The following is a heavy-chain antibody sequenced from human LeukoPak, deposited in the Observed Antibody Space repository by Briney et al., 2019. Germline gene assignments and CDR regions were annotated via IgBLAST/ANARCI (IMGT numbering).Heavy chain of an antibody. Sequence: PSEPLSLNCTVSGGSISIYYWSWIRQPAGKALEWIGRIYTSGSTNYNPSLKSRVTMSVDTSKNQCSLKLSSVTAADTAVYYCARDLQDVVVVAATLGNWFDPWGQGTLVTVSS. D-gene: IGHD2-15*01. V-gene: IGHV4-4*07. CDR3: ARDLQDVVVVAATLGNWFDP. CDR1: GGSISIYY. CDR2: IYTSGST. J-gene: IGHJ5*02.